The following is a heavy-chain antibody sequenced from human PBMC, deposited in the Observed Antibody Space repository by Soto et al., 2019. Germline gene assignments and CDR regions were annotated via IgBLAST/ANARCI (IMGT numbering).Heavy chain of an antibody. D-gene: IGHD5-12*01. J-gene: IGHJ4*02. Sequence: GGSLRLSCAASGFTFISYAMSWVRQAPGKGLEWVSAISGSGGSTYYADSVKGRFTISRDNSKNTLYLQMNSLRAEDTAVYYCAKDVDRREEMATTYWGQGTLVTVSS. CDR2: ISGSGGST. CDR1: GFTFISYA. V-gene: IGHV3-23*01. CDR3: AKDVDRREEMATTY.